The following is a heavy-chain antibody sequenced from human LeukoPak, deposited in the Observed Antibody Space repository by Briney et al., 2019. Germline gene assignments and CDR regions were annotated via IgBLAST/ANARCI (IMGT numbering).Heavy chain of an antibody. D-gene: IGHD2-15*01. CDR3: ARYLVVCPPGGSCYYYYYYYMDV. CDR2: IKQDGSEK. J-gene: IGHJ6*03. CDR1: GFTFSSYW. V-gene: IGHV3-7*01. Sequence: GGSLRLSCAASGFTFSSYWMSWVRQAPGKGLEWVANIKQDGSEKYYVDSVKGRFTISRDNAKNSLYLQMNSLRAEDTAVYYCARYLVVCPPGGSCYYYYYYYMDVWGKGTTVTVSS.